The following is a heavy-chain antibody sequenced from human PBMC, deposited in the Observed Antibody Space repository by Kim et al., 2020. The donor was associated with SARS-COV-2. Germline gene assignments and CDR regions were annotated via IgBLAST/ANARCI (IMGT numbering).Heavy chain of an antibody. CDR3: ARASAAGKRYSSGWGYYYGMDV. V-gene: IGHV4-34*01. CDR1: GGSFSGYY. J-gene: IGHJ6*02. D-gene: IGHD6-19*01. Sequence: SETLSLTCAVYGGSFSGYYWSWIRQPPGKGLEWIGEINHSGSTNYNPSLKSLVTISVDTSKNQFSLKLSSVTAADTAVYYCARASAAGKRYSSGWGYYYGMDVWGQGTTVTVSS. CDR2: INHSGST.